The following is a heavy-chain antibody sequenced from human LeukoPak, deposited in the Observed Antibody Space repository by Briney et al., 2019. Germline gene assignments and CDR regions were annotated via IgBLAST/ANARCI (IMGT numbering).Heavy chain of an antibody. J-gene: IGHJ4*02. V-gene: IGHV3-21*01. CDR3: ASYVPAAMGVDY. D-gene: IGHD2-2*01. CDR1: GFTFSSYS. Sequence: GGSLRLSCAASGFTFSSYSMNWVRQAPGKGLEWVSSISSSSSYIYYADSVKGRFTISRDNAKNLLYLQMNSLRAEDTAVYYCASYVPAAMGVDYWGQGTLVTVSS. CDR2: ISSSSSYI.